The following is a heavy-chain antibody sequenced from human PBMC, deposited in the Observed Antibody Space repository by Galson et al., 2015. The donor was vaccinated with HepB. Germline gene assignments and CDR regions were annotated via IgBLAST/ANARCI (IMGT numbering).Heavy chain of an antibody. CDR1: GGTFSSYA. D-gene: IGHD6-19*01. Sequence: SVKVSCKASGGTFSSYAISWVRQAPGQGLEWMGGIIPIFGTANYAQKFQGRVTITADESTSTAYMELSSLRSEDTAVYYCARSIIAVAGTFHPTSVDNWFDPWGQGTLVTVSS. V-gene: IGHV1-69*13. CDR2: IIPIFGTA. CDR3: ARSIIAVAGTFHPTSVDNWFDP. J-gene: IGHJ5*02.